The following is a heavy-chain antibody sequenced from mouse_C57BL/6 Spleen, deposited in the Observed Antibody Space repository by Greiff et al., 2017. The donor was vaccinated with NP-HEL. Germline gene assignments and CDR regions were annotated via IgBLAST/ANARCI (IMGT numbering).Heavy chain of an antibody. Sequence: QVQLQQPGAELVRPGSSVKLSCKASGYTFTSYWMDWVKQRPGQGLEWIGNIYPSDSETHYNQKFKDKATLTVDKSSSTAYMQLSSLTSEDSAVYYCARPYDYDGAWFAYWGQGTLVTVSA. CDR3: ARPYDYDGAWFAY. CDR2: IYPSDSET. CDR1: GYTFTSYW. D-gene: IGHD2-4*01. V-gene: IGHV1-61*01. J-gene: IGHJ3*01.